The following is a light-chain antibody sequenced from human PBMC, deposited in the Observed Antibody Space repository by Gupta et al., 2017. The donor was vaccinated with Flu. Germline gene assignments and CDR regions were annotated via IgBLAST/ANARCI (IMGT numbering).Light chain of an antibody. CDR2: DVD. V-gene: IGLV2-23*02. J-gene: IGLJ3*02. CDR1: SSDVGSYNH. CDR3: CSYAGTSSVV. Sequence: TSSDVGSYNHVSGYQQYPGKAPKLIIFDVDQRPAGIYKRFSGSKYGNTDSLKISVLQAEDESDYCCCSYAGTSSVVFGRGTRVAVL.